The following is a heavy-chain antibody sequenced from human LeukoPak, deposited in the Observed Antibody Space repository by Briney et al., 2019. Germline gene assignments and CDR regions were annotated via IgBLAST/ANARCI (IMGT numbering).Heavy chain of an antibody. D-gene: IGHD3-3*02. J-gene: IGHJ2*01. CDR3: AKDLSGYFDL. V-gene: IGHV3-30*18. CDR1: GFTFSSYG. CDR2: ISYDGSNK. Sequence: GRSLRLSCAASGFTFSSYGMHWVRQAPGKGLEWVAVISYDGSNKYYADSVKGRFTISRDNSKSTLYLQMNSLRAEDTAVYYCAKDLSGYFDLWGRGTLVTVSS.